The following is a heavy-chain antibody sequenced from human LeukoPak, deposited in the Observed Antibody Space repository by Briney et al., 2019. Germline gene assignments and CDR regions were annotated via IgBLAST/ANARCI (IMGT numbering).Heavy chain of an antibody. J-gene: IGHJ6*02. CDR1: GYTFTSYG. Sequence: ASVKVSCKASGYTFTSYGISWVRQAPGQGLEWMGWISAYNGNTNYAQKLQGRVTMTTDTSTSTAYMELRSLRSDDTAVYYCARGHGHYDILTGSYYYYGMDVWGQGTTVTVSS. CDR3: ARGHGHYDILTGSYYYYGMDV. CDR2: ISAYNGNT. D-gene: IGHD3-9*01. V-gene: IGHV1-18*01.